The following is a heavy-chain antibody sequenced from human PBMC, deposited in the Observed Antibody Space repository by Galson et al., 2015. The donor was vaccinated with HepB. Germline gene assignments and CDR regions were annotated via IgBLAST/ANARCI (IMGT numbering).Heavy chain of an antibody. CDR3: ARQGGSYYGGNFES. Sequence: QSGAEVKEPGESLKISCKGSGYSFTSCWIGWVRQMPGKGLEWMGIIYPDDSDTRYSPSLQGQVTITADKSISTAYLQWTSLKASDTAIYYCARQGGSYYGGNFESWGQGTLVTVSS. CDR2: IYPDDSDT. CDR1: GYSFTSCW. V-gene: IGHV5-51*01. D-gene: IGHD1-26*01. J-gene: IGHJ4*02.